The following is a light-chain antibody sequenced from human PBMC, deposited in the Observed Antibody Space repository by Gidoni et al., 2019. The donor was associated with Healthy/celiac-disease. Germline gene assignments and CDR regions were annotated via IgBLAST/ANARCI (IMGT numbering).Light chain of an antibody. J-gene: IGLJ3*02. CDR2: EVS. Sequence: QSALTQPASVSGSPGQSITISCTGTSSDVGGYNYVSWYQQHPGKAPKLMIYEVSNRPSGVSNRFSGSKSGNTASLTISGLQAEDEADYYCSSYTSSSTREVVGGGTKLTVL. CDR3: SSYTSSSTREV. V-gene: IGLV2-14*01. CDR1: SSDVGGYNY.